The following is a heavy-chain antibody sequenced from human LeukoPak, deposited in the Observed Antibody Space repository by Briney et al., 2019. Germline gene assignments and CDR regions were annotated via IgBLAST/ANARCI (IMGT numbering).Heavy chain of an antibody. CDR1: GFTFSSSA. CDR2: IVLGSSNT. Sequence: GTSVKVSCKASGFTFSSSAMQWERQARGQRLEWIGWIVLGSSNTKYAQKFQERVTITRDMSTSTAYMELSSLRSEDTAVYYCAAETSMDTGWFDPWGQGTLVTVSS. D-gene: IGHD5-18*01. CDR3: AAETSMDTGWFDP. V-gene: IGHV1-58*02. J-gene: IGHJ5*02.